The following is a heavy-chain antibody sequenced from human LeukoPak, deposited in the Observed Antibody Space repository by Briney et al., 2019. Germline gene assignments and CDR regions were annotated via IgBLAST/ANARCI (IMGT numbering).Heavy chain of an antibody. CDR3: AREVGYCSGGSCYHFDY. CDR2: IIPILGIA. Sequence: SVKVSCKASGGTFSSCAISWVRQAPGQGLEWMGRIIPILGIANYAQKFQGRVTITADKSTSTACMELSSLRSEDTAVYYCAREVGYCSGGSCYHFDYWGQGTLVTVSS. V-gene: IGHV1-69*04. D-gene: IGHD2-15*01. CDR1: GGTFSSCA. J-gene: IGHJ4*02.